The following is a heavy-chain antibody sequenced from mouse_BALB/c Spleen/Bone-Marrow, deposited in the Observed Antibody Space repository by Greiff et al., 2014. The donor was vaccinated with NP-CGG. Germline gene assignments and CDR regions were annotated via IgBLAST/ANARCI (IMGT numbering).Heavy chain of an antibody. CDR1: GFTFSSFV. D-gene: IGHD1-1*01. CDR2: ISSGGSM. J-gene: IGHJ2*01. V-gene: IGHV5-6-5*01. Sequence: VQLKQSGGGLVQPGGSLKLSCAASGFTFSSFVMSWVRQTPEKRLEWVASISSGGSMYYSDSVKGRFIISRDNARNILYLQMSSLRSEDTAMYYCARDYYGSSHFDYWGRGSTLTVSS. CDR3: ARDYYGSSHFDY.